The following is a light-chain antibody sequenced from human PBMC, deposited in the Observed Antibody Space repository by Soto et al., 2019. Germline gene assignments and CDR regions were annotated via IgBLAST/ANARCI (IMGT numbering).Light chain of an antibody. CDR2: AAS. Sequence: DIQMTQSPSSLSASVGDRVTITCRASQSISSYLNWYQQKPGKAPKLLIYAASSLQSGVPSRFSGSGSGTDFTHTISSLQPEDFATYYCQQYDAFSRTFGGGTKVDIK. CDR1: QSISSY. V-gene: IGKV1-39*01. J-gene: IGKJ4*02. CDR3: QQYDAFSRT.